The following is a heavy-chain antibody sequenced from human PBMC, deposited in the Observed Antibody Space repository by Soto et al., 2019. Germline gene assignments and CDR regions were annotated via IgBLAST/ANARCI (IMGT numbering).Heavy chain of an antibody. CDR2: IRSKANSYAT. CDR3: TSPSVGRDYYYGMDV. CDR1: GFTFSGSA. D-gene: IGHD3-10*01. Sequence: GGSLRPSCAASGFTFSGSAMHWVRQASGKGLEWVGRIRSKANSYATAYAASVKGRFTISRDDSKNTAYLQMNSLKTEDTAVYYCTSPSVGRDYYYGMDVWGQGTTVTVSS. V-gene: IGHV3-73*01. J-gene: IGHJ6*02.